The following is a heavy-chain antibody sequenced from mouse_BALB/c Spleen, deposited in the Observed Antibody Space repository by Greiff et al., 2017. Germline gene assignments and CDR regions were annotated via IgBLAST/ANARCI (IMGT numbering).Heavy chain of an antibody. CDR2: ISSGGST. J-gene: IGHJ3*01. V-gene: IGHV5-6-5*01. CDR3: AREGYAIAY. Sequence: DVKLVESGGGLVKPGGSLTLSCAASGFTFRSYAMSWVRQTPEKRLEWVASISSGGSTYYPDSVKGRFTISGDNARNILYLQMSSLRSEDTAMYYCAREGYAIAYWGQGTLVTVSA. CDR1: GFTFRSYA. D-gene: IGHD2-14*01.